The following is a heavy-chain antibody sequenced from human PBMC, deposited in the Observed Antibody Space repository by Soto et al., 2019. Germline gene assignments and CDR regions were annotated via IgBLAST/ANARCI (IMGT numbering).Heavy chain of an antibody. V-gene: IGHV3-23*01. CDR3: AKRYGSGSYRDFNSYYGMDI. J-gene: IGHJ6*02. CDR1: GFTFSSHA. CDR2: ISPTGEQR. D-gene: IGHD3-10*01. Sequence: GGSLRLSCAASGFTFSSHAMSWVRQGPGKGLEWVSGISPTGEQRFYVDSVKGRFFISRDNSQNTPSLEMSNLRADDTAVYYCAKRYGSGSYRDFNSYYGMDIWGQGTSVTVSS.